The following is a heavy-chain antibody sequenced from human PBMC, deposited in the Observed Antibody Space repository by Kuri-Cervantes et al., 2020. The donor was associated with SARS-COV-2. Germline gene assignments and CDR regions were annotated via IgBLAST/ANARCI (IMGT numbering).Heavy chain of an antibody. V-gene: IGHV1-2*04. CDR1: GYSFTNYA. Sequence: ASVKVSCKASGYSFTNYAMHWVRQAPGQRLEWMGWINPNSGGTNYAQKFQGWVTMTRDTSISTAYMELSRLRSDDTAVYYCARGGDIVVVPAAASGVTYYYYGMDVWGQGTTVTVSS. D-gene: IGHD2-2*01. CDR2: INPNSGGT. J-gene: IGHJ6*02. CDR3: ARGGDIVVVPAAASGVTYYYYGMDV.